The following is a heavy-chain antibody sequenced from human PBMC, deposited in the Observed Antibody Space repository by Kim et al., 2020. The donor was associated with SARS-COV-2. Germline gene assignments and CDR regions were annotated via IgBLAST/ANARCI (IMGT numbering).Heavy chain of an antibody. CDR3: ARDEPLSDSSGYYGGFDI. V-gene: IGHV4-4*02. D-gene: IGHD3-22*01. J-gene: IGHJ3*02. CDR2: IYHSGST. Sequence: SETLSLTCAVSGGSISSSNWWSWVRQPPGKGLEWIGEIYHSGSTNYNPSLKSRVTISVDKSKNQFSLKLSSVTAADTAVYYCARDEPLSDSSGYYGGFDIWGQGTMVTVSS. CDR1: GGSISSSNW.